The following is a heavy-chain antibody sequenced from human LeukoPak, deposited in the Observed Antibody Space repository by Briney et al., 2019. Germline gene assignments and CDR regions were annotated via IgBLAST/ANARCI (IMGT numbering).Heavy chain of an antibody. J-gene: IGHJ6*03. Sequence: GGSLRLSCVASGFTFSNYLMNWVRQAPGKGLEWVSGISHSGSSIYYADSVKGRFTISRDNSKNTLYLQMDRLRVEDTAVYYCAKVMKGSERLTMVRGVIIKTAGLYYMDVWGKGTTVTVSS. CDR3: AKVMKGSERLTMVRGVIIKTAGLYYMDV. D-gene: IGHD3-10*01. V-gene: IGHV3-23*01. CDR2: ISHSGSSI. CDR1: GFTFSNYL.